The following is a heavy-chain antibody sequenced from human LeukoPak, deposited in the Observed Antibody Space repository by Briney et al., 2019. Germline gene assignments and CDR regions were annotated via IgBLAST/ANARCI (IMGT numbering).Heavy chain of an antibody. V-gene: IGHV3-49*04. J-gene: IGHJ4*02. Sequence: QPGRSLRLSCTASGFTFGDYAMSWVRQAPGKGLEWVGFIRSKAYGGITEYAASVKGRFTISRDDSKSIAYLQMNSLKTEDTAVYYCTRSLTTGLREGYYFDYWGQGTLVTVSS. CDR3: TRSLTTGLREGYYFDY. CDR1: GFTFGDYA. CDR2: IRSKAYGGIT. D-gene: IGHD4-17*01.